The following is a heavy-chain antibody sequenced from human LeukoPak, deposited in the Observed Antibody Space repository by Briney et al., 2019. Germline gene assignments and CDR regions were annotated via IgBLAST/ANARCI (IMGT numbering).Heavy chain of an antibody. CDR1: GYTFTAYY. V-gene: IGHV1-2*02. CDR2: INPNSGGT. D-gene: IGHD5-18*01. J-gene: IGHJ4*02. Sequence: ASVKVSCKASGYTFTAYYIHWVRQAPGQGLEWMGWINPNSGGTSYAQKFQGRVTMTRDTSVSAAYMELSRLRSDDTAVYYCASTYGYNYWGQGTLVTVSS. CDR3: ASTYGYNY.